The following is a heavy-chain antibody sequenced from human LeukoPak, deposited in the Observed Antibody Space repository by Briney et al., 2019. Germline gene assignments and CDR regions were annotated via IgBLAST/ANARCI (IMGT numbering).Heavy chain of an antibody. J-gene: IGHJ4*02. CDR2: IYYSGST. CDR1: GGSISSYY. D-gene: IGHD5-12*01. V-gene: IGHV4-59*01. CDR3: ARGPWQYYFDY. Sequence: SETLSLTCTVSGGSISSYYWSWIRQPPGKGLEWIGYIYYSGSTNYNPSLKSRVTISVDTSKNQFSLKLSSVTAADTAVYYCARGPWQYYFDYWGQGTLVTVFS.